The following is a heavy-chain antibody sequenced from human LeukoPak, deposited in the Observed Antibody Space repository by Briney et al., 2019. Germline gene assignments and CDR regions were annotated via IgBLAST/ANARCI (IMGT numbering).Heavy chain of an antibody. CDR2: IWYDGSNT. Sequence: GRSLRLSCAASGFTFSSYGMHWVRQAPGKGLEWVAAIWYDGSNTYYADSVKGRFTISRDNSKNTMYLQMNSLRAEDTAVYYCARDLLGYCSSTSCPNSGFPDYWGQGTLVTVSS. J-gene: IGHJ4*02. D-gene: IGHD2-2*01. CDR3: ARDLLGYCSSTSCPNSGFPDY. V-gene: IGHV3-33*01. CDR1: GFTFSSYG.